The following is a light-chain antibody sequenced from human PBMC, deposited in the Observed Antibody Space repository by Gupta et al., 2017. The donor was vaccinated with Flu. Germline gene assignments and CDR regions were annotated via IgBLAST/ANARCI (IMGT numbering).Light chain of an antibody. J-gene: IGKJ3*01. CDR2: GGS. Sequence: ESVLTQSPGTLSLSPGERATLSCRASRSVSSSYLAWYQQKPGQAPRLLIYGGSIRATGIPDRFSGSGSGTDFTLTISRLEPEDVAVYYCQQYDNLLFTFGPGTKVEIK. V-gene: IGKV3-20*01. CDR1: RSVSSSY. CDR3: QQYDNLLFT.